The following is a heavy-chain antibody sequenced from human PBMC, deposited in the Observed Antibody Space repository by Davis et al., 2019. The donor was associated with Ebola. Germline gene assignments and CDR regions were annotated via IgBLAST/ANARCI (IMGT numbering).Heavy chain of an antibody. V-gene: IGHV6-1*01. CDR2: TYYTSKWFN. Sequence: PSETLSLTCVISGDSVSSAGWNWIRQSPSRGLEWLGRTYYTSKWFNDYAVSVKSRITINPDTSENQFSLQLNSVTPEDTAVYYCVRGWGRIGMGVWGQGTTVTVSS. D-gene: IGHD1-26*01. CDR3: VRGWGRIGMGV. J-gene: IGHJ6*02. CDR1: GDSVSSAG.